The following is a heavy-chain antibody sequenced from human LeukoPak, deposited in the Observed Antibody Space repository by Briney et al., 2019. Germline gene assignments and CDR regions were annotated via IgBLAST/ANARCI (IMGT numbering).Heavy chain of an antibody. CDR2: INTSGNI. CDR1: GGSISGDY. CDR3: ARGWGYMDV. V-gene: IGHV4-4*07. J-gene: IGHJ6*03. Sequence: SVTLSLTCTVSGGSISGDYWSWIRQPAWKGLEWIGRINTSGNINYNPSLKSRVTMSVDTSKNQFSLKLSSVTAADTAVYYCARGWGYMDVWGKGTTVTVSS. D-gene: IGHD1-26*01.